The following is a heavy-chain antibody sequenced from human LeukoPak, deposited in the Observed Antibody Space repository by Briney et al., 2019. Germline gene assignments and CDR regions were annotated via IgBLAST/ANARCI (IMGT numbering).Heavy chain of an antibody. CDR1: GGSISSGSYY. CDR2: IYTSGST. Sequence: SETLSLTCTVSGGSISSGSYYWSWIRQPAGKGLEWIGRIYTSGSTNYNPSLKSRVTISVDTSKNQFSLKLSSVTAADTAVYYCARDSTLAAAFDIWGQGTMVTVSS. D-gene: IGHD6-13*01. CDR3: ARDSTLAAAFDI. V-gene: IGHV4-61*02. J-gene: IGHJ3*02.